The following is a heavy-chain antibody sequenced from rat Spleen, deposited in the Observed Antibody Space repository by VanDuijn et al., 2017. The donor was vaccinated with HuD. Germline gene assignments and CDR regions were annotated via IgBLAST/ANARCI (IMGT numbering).Heavy chain of an antibody. J-gene: IGHJ2*01. CDR1: GFTFSSYV. V-gene: IGHV5S13*01. CDR2: ISSGGGYT. Sequence: EVQLVESGGGVVQPGRSLKLSCAASGFTFSSYVMAWVRQDPTQGLEWVASISSGGGYTYYRDSVRGRFTISRDDAKNTLYLQMDSLRSEDTATYYCTTGTFWGQGVMVTVSS. CDR3: TTGTF.